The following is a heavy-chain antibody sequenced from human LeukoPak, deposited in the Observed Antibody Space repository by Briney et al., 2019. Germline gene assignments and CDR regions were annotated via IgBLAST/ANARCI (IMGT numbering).Heavy chain of an antibody. Sequence: GXTXXSYAMSWVRQAPXKGXEWVSAISGAGSITYYADSVKGRFTISRDNSKNTLYLQMNSLGAEDTAVYYXXXXXXXXXXXXXNXXXXFDYWGXGXLVTVSS. CDR3: XXXXXXXXXXXXNXXXXFDY. J-gene: IGHJ4*02. CDR1: GXTXXSYA. CDR2: ISGAGSIT. V-gene: IGHV3-23*01.